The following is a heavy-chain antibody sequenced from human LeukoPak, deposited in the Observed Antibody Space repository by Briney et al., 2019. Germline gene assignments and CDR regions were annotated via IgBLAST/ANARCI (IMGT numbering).Heavy chain of an antibody. Sequence: SETLSLTCTVSGVSISGNYWSWIRQPPRKGLEWIGYIFYTGSTNYNPSLQSRVTMLLDTSKNQFSLKLSSVSAADTAVYYCARETPDSSSWTVFDYWGQGTLVTVSS. J-gene: IGHJ4*02. V-gene: IGHV4-59*01. CDR3: ARETPDSSSWTVFDY. CDR1: GVSISGNY. CDR2: IFYTGST. D-gene: IGHD6-13*01.